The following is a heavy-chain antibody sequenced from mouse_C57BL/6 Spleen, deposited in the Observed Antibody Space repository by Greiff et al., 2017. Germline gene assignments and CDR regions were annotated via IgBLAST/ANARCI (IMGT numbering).Heavy chain of an antibody. CDR3: VSEYYDAMDY. V-gene: IGHV10-1*01. CDR1: GFSFNTYA. Sequence: EVKVVESGGGLVQPKGSLKLSCAASGFSFNTYAMNWVRQAPGTGLEWVARIRSKSNNYATYYADSVKDSFTISRDDSESMLYLQMNNLKTEDTAMDYCVSEYYDAMDYWGQGTSVTVSS. CDR2: IRSKSNNYAT. J-gene: IGHJ4*01.